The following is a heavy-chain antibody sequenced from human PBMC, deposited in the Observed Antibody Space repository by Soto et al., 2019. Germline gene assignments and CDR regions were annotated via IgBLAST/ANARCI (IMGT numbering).Heavy chain of an antibody. D-gene: IGHD6-19*01. CDR3: ARGGRRGSGWQEDYYYYYYMDV. V-gene: IGHV1-8*01. J-gene: IGHJ6*03. CDR2: MNPISVNT. Sequence: GASVKVSCKAPGYTFTSYDINWVRQANGQGIEWIGKMNPISVNTGYAQKFQGRVTMTRNTSISTAYMELSSLRSEDTAVYYCARGGRRGSGWQEDYYYYYYMDVWGKGTTVTVSS. CDR1: GYTFTSYD.